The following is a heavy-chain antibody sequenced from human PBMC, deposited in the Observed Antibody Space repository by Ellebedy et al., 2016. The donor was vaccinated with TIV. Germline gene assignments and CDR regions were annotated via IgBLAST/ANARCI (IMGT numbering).Heavy chain of an antibody. CDR3: AKGPGVGATAFGY. J-gene: IGHJ4*02. D-gene: IGHD1-26*01. CDR2: ISGSGGST. Sequence: GESLKISCAASGFTFSSYAMSWVRQAPGKGLEWVSAISGSGGSTYYADSVKGRFTISRDNSKNTLYLQMNSLRAEDTAVYYCAKGPGVGATAFGYWGQGTLVTVSS. CDR1: GFTFSSYA. V-gene: IGHV3-23*01.